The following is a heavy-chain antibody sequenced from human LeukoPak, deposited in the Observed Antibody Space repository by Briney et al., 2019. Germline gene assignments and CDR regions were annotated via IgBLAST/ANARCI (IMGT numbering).Heavy chain of an antibody. CDR3: ARTHYDSSGYYSQFDY. J-gene: IGHJ4*02. V-gene: IGHV4-39*01. D-gene: IGHD3-22*01. CDR2: IYYSGST. Sequence: SETLSLTCTVSGGSISSSSYYWGWVRQPPGKGLEWIGSIYYSGSTYYNPSLKSRVTISVDKSKNQFSLKLSSVTAADTAVYYCARTHYDSSGYYSQFDYWGQGTLVTVSS. CDR1: GGSISSSSYY.